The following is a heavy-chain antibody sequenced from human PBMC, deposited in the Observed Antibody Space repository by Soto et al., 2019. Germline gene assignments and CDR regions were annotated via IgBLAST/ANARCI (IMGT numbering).Heavy chain of an antibody. CDR1: GFTFSSYA. V-gene: IGHV3-23*01. CDR2: ISGSGGST. CDR3: TKDGLAGDAFDI. D-gene: IGHD7-27*01. Sequence: GGSLRLSCAASGFTFSSYAMSWVRQAPGKGLEWVSAISGSGGSTYYADSVKGRFTISRDNTKNTLYLQMNSLRAEDTAVYYCTKDGLAGDAFDIWGQGTMVTVSS. J-gene: IGHJ3*02.